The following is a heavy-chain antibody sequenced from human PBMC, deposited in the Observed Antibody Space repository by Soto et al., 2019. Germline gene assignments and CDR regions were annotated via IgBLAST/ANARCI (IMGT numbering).Heavy chain of an antibody. CDR1: GFTLSANV. Sequence: QVQLVESGGGVVQPGRSLRLSCAASGFTLSANVMHWVRQAPGKGLEWVAGVSSDGSNEYYADSVKGRFTISRDNSKNTLFLQMNNVRPEDTALYFCAKGSLGDYDYYGMDVWGEGTTVNVSS. D-gene: IGHD3-16*01. V-gene: IGHV3-30*18. J-gene: IGHJ6*04. CDR3: AKGSLGDYDYYGMDV. CDR2: VSSDGSNE.